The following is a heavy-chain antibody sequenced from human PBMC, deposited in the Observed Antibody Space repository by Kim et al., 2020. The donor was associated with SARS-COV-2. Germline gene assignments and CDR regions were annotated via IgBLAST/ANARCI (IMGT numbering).Heavy chain of an antibody. D-gene: IGHD6-19*01. V-gene: IGHV4-39*07. J-gene: IGHJ4*02. CDR3: ASRYSSGWYYFDY. Sequence: YIPSLKSRVTISVDTSKNQFSLKLSSVTAADTAVNYCASRYSSGWYYFDYWGQGTLVTVSS.